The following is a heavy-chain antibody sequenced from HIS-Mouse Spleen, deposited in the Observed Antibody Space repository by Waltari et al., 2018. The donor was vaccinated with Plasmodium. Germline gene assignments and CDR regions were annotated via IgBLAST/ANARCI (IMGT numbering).Heavy chain of an antibody. CDR3: ARRGGSYYYFDY. D-gene: IGHD1-26*01. CDR2: TYYRGST. Sequence: QLQLQESGPGLVKPSETLSLTCTVSGGSISSSGYYGGWIRQPPGKGLEWIGSTYYRGSTYYTPSLKSRVTISVDTSKNQFSLKLSSVTAADTAVYYCARRGGSYYYFDYWGQGTLVTVSS. CDR1: GGSISSSGYY. V-gene: IGHV4-39*01. J-gene: IGHJ4*02.